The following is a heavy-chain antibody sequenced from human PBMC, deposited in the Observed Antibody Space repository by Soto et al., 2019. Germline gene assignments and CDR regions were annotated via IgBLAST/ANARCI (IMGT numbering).Heavy chain of an antibody. V-gene: IGHV1-18*01. CDR1: GYTFSSYT. J-gene: IGHJ4*02. CDR3: ARVEAPFGESLH. Sequence: ASVKVSCKTSGYTFSSYTIAWVRQAPGQGLEWLGWISPDDGNTEYEQKFQGRVTMTADTLTNNAYMELRSLKYDDTAVYYCARVEAPFGESLHWGQGTPVTVS. CDR2: ISPDDGNT. D-gene: IGHD3-10*01.